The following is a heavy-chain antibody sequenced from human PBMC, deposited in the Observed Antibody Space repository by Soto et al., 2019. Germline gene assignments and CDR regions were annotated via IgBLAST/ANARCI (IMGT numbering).Heavy chain of an antibody. CDR2: INHSGST. CDR1: GGSFSGYY. CDR3: ARGIQTYYDFWSGYPPRYYFDY. V-gene: IGHV4-34*01. J-gene: IGHJ4*02. D-gene: IGHD3-3*01. Sequence: KPSETLSLTCAVYGGSFSGYYWSWIRQPPGKGLEWIGEINHSGSTNYNPSLKSRVTISVDTSKNQFSLKLSSVTAADTAVYYCARGIQTYYDFWSGYPPRYYFDYWGQGTLVTVSS.